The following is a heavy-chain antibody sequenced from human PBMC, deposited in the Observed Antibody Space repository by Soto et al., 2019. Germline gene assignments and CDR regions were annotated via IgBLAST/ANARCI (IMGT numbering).Heavy chain of an antibody. D-gene: IGHD4-17*01. Sequence: QVQLVESGGGVVQPGRSLRLSCAASGFTFSSYGMHWVRQAPGKGLEWVAVISYDGSNKYYADSVKGRFTISRDNSKNTLYLEMNSLRAEDTAVYYCAKDLDGQYGLPGYWGPGTLVTVSS. V-gene: IGHV3-30*18. CDR1: GFTFSSYG. CDR2: ISYDGSNK. CDR3: AKDLDGQYGLPGY. J-gene: IGHJ4*02.